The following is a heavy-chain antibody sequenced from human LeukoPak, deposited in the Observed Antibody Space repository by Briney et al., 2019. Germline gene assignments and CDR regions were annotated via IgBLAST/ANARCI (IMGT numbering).Heavy chain of an antibody. CDR1: GFTFSSYS. J-gene: IGHJ4*02. D-gene: IGHD3-10*01. CDR2: ISSSSSYI. CDR3: AKGLRGSGIFDY. V-gene: IGHV3-21*04. Sequence: GGSLRLSCAASGFTFSSYSMNWVRQAPGKGLEWVSSISSSSSYIYYADSVKGRFTISRDNAKNSLYLQMNSLRAEDTAVYYCAKGLRGSGIFDYWGQGTLVTVSS.